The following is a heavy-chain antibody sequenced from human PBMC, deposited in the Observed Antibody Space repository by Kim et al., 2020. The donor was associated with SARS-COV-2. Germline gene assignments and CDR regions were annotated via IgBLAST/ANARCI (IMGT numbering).Heavy chain of an antibody. CDR3: AKLEDCSSTSCYVLNYYGMDV. D-gene: IGHD2-2*01. J-gene: IGHJ6*02. CDR1: GFTFSSYG. V-gene: IGHV3-30*18. CDR2: ISYDGSNK. Sequence: GGSLRLSCAASGFTFSSYGMHWVRQAPGKGLEWVAVISYDGSNKYYADSVKGRFTISRDNSKNTLYLQMNSLRAEDTAVYYCAKLEDCSSTSCYVLNYYGMDVWGQGTTVTVSS.